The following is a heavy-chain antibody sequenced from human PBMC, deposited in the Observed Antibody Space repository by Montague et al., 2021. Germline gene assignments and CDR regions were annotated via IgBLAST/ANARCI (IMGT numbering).Heavy chain of an antibody. Sequence: SETLSLTCTVSGGSISSSSYYRGWMRQAPGKGLEWIGSVNYSGSTYYNPSLKSRLTISVDTSKNQFSLNLSSVTAADTAVYYGVVTPFCYYHGMDVWGQGTTVTVSS. D-gene: IGHD2-21*02. V-gene: IGHV4-39*01. CDR2: VNYSGST. CDR1: GGSISSSSYY. J-gene: IGHJ6*02. CDR3: VVTPFCYYHGMDV.